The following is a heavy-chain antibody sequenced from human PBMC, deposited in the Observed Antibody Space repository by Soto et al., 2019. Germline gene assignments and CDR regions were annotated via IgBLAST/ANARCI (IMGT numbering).Heavy chain of an antibody. D-gene: IGHD3-22*01. Sequence: SSNSYYWSWVRQMPGKGLEWMGIIFPSDSDTRYSPSFQGQVTISADRSTSTVFLQWASLKASDTAVYFCARKDKSGYFNWFDPWGQGTLVTVSS. J-gene: IGHJ5*02. CDR1: SSNSYY. CDR2: IFPSDSDT. V-gene: IGHV5-51*01. CDR3: ARKDKSGYFNWFDP.